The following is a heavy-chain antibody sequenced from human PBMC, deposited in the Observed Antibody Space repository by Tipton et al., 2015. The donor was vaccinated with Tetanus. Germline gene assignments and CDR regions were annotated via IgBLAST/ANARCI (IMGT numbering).Heavy chain of an antibody. D-gene: IGHD5-12*01. CDR1: GFIFSDYY. V-gene: IGHV3-11*01. CDR3: ARATGGYRGYDYVDF. Sequence: VQLVQSGGGSAKPGGSLRLSCAASGFIFSDYYMSWIRQAPGKGLEWVSYIRSRGDTIYYADSVKGRFTISRDNAKNLVFLQMNSLRAEDTAVYYCARATGGYRGYDYVDFWGQGTLVAVSS. J-gene: IGHJ4*02. CDR2: IRSRGDTI.